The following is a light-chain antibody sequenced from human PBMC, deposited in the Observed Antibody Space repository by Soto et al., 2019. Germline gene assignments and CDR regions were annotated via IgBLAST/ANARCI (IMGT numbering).Light chain of an antibody. V-gene: IGLV4-69*01. CDR1: SGHSNYA. Sequence: QSVLTQPPSASVSLGASVKLTCTLSSGHSNYAIAWHQQPPEKGPRFLMNLNSDGSHTKGDGIPDRCSGSSSGAERYLTISSLQSEDEDDYYCQTWGAGTVVFGGGTKLTVL. J-gene: IGLJ2*01. CDR3: QTWGAGTVV. CDR2: LNSDGSH.